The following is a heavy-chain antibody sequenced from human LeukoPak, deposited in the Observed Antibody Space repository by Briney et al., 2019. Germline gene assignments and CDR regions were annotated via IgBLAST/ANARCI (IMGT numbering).Heavy chain of an antibody. D-gene: IGHD4-11*01. J-gene: IGHJ4*02. CDR3: ARDRDYSNTERGFYY. CDR1: GYTFTDYY. CDR2: INPNSGET. Sequence: ASVKVSCKTSGYTFTDYYIHWVRQAPGQGLERMGWINPNSGETNSAQKFQGRVTMTGDTSISTAYMELRRVTSDDTAVYYCARDRDYSNTERGFYYWGQGTLVTVSS. V-gene: IGHV1-2*02.